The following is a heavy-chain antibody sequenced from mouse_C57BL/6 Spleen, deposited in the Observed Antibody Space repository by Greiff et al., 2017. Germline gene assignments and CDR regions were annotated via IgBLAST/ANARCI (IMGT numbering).Heavy chain of an antibody. CDR3: ARDGSLYYFDY. D-gene: IGHD1-1*01. Sequence: DVMLVESGGGLVKPGGSLKLSCAASGFTFSDYGMHWVRQAPEQGLEWVAYISSGSSTIYYADTVKGRFTISRDNAKNTLFLQMTSLRSEDTALYCCARDGSLYYFDYWGQGTTLTVSS. V-gene: IGHV5-17*01. CDR2: ISSGSSTI. J-gene: IGHJ2*01. CDR1: GFTFSDYG.